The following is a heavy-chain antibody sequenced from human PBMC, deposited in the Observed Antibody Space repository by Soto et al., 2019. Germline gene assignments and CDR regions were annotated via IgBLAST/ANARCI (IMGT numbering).Heavy chain of an antibody. CDR1: GYTFTSYG. Sequence: QVQLVQSGAEVKKPGASVKVSCKASGYTFTSYGISWVRQAPGQGLEWMGWISAYNGNTNYAQKLQGRVTMTTDTPTSTGYMELRSLRSDDTAVYCCAGDSQGGYEFDSWGQGTLVTVSS. CDR2: ISAYNGNT. CDR3: AGDSQGGYEFDS. D-gene: IGHD5-12*01. J-gene: IGHJ4*02. V-gene: IGHV1-18*01.